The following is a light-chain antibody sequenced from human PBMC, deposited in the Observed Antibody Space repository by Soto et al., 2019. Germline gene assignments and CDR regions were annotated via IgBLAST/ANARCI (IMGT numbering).Light chain of an antibody. CDR3: SSYTSSSIDYV. V-gene: IGLV2-14*01. CDR1: SSDVGGYNY. J-gene: IGLJ1*01. Sequence: QSALTQPASVSGSPGQSITISCTGTSSDVGGYNYVSWYQQHPDKAPKLMIYEVSNRPSGVSNRFSGSKSDNTASLTISGLQAEDEADYYCSSYTSSSIDYVFGTGTKLTVL. CDR2: EVS.